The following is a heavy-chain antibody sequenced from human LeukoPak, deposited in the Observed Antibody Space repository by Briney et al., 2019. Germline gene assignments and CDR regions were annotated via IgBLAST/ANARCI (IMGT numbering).Heavy chain of an antibody. CDR1: GGSLCGYY. V-gene: IGHV4-34*01. Sequence: PSQTLSLTCAVSGGSLCGYYWSWIRQPPGKGREWIGEINHSGSTNYTPSLKRRVTISVDTSKNPFSLKLSSVTAADTAVYYCARVTYYYDSSGYLGDAFDIWGQGTMVTVSS. CDR2: INHSGST. J-gene: IGHJ3*02. CDR3: ARVTYYYDSSGYLGDAFDI. D-gene: IGHD3-22*01.